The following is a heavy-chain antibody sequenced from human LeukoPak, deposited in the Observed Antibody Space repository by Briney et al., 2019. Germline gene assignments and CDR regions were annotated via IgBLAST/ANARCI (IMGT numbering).Heavy chain of an antibody. CDR2: ISYDGSYK. J-gene: IGHJ4*02. Sequence: GGSLRLSCAASGFTFSGYGMHWVRQAPGKGLEWVAVISYDGSYKYYADSVQGRFTISRDNSKNTLYLQMNSLRAEDTAVYYCAGDAGRYFDWLGYWGQGTLVTVSS. D-gene: IGHD3-9*01. CDR3: AGDAGRYFDWLGY. V-gene: IGHV3-30*03. CDR1: GFTFSGYG.